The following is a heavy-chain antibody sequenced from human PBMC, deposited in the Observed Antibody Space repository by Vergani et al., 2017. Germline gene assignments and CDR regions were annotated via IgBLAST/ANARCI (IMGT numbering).Heavy chain of an antibody. CDR3: ARERVVVAAKGKNGFDP. D-gene: IGHD2-15*01. CDR1: GASIRSSNYY. Sequence: QLQLQESGPGLVKPSATLSLTCSVSGASIRSSNYYWGWLRQPPGKGLEWIASIYYSGSTYYNPSLKSRVTISVDTSKNQFSRKLSAVTAADTAVYYCARERVVVAAKGKNGFDPWGQGTLVTVSS. J-gene: IGHJ5*02. CDR2: IYYSGST. V-gene: IGHV4-39*02.